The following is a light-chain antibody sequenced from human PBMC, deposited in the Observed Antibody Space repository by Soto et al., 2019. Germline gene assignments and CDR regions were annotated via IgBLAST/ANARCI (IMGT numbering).Light chain of an antibody. CDR1: SSDIGGYDY. V-gene: IGLV2-14*01. CDR2: DVN. J-gene: IGLJ2*01. Sequence: QSVLTQPASVSGSPGQSITLSCTGTSSDIGGYDYVSWYQRHPGKAPKLIIYDVNNRASGVSNRFSGSKSGNTASLTISRLQAEDEADYYCTSYASGSSHVVFGGGTQLTVL. CDR3: TSYASGSSHVV.